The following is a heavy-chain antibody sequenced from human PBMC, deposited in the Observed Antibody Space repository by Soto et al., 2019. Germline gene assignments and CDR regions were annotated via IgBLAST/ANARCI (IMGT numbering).Heavy chain of an antibody. CDR2: IWYDGTQK. CDR1: GFTFNTYS. Sequence: QVQLEESGGGVVQPGRSLRLSCEASGFTFNTYSMHWVRQPPGKGLEWLAAIWYDGTQKDYADSVKGRFIISRDNSKKTLYLEMNSLRAEDTAVYYCARAGGTTVTGLWHFDSWGQGTLGTVSS. V-gene: IGHV3-33*01. D-gene: IGHD4-17*01. J-gene: IGHJ4*02. CDR3: ARAGGTTVTGLWHFDS.